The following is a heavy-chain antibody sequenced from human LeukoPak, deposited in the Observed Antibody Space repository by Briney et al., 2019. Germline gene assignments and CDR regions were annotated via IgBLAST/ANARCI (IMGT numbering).Heavy chain of an antibody. CDR2: ISGGST. CDR3: AKQTNYYDSSGYYFVSLTATPLDY. J-gene: IGHJ4*02. D-gene: IGHD3-22*01. CDR1: GFTFSSYA. Sequence: GGSLRLSCAASGFTFSSYAMSWVRQAPGKGLEWVSAISGGSTYYADSVKGRFTISRDNSKNTLYLQMNSLRAEDTAVYYCAKQTNYYDSSGYYFVSLTATPLDYWGQGTLVTVSS. V-gene: IGHV3-23*01.